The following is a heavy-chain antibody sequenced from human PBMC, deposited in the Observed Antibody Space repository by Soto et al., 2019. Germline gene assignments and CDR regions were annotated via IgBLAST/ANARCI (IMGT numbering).Heavy chain of an antibody. D-gene: IGHD3-10*01. J-gene: IGHJ4*02. CDR2: FDPEDGET. Sequence: ASVKVSCTVSGYTLTELSMHWVRQAPGKGLEWMGGFDPEDGETIYAQKFQGRVTMTEDTSTDTAYMELSSLRSEDTAVYYCATARYGSGIYYFDYWGQGTLVTVSS. CDR1: GYTLTELS. V-gene: IGHV1-24*01. CDR3: ATARYGSGIYYFDY.